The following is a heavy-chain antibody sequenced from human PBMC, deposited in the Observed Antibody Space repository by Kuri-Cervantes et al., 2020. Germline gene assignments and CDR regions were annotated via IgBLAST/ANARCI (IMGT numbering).Heavy chain of an antibody. CDR2: ISGSGGST. J-gene: IGHJ4*02. V-gene: IGHV3-23*01. Sequence: GESLKISCAASGFTFSTYAMTWVRQAPGKGLEWVSAISGSGGSTSYADSVKGRFTISRDNAKNSLYLQMNSLRVEDTAVYYCARDRGYSGYGTDYWGQGTLVTVSS. CDR3: ARDRGYSGYGTDY. CDR1: GFTFSTYA. D-gene: IGHD5-12*01.